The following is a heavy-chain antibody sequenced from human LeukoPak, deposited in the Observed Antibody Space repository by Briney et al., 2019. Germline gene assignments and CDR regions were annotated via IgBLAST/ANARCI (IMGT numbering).Heavy chain of an antibody. CDR2: ISSSSSTI. Sequence: PGGSLRLSCVASGFTFSSYAMNWVRQAPGKGLEWVSYISSSSSTIYYADSVKGRFTISRDNAKNSLYLQMNSLRAEDTAVYYCAQEGLADYYDSSGYLGYWGQGTLVTVSS. CDR1: GFTFSSYA. D-gene: IGHD3-22*01. V-gene: IGHV3-48*01. J-gene: IGHJ4*02. CDR3: AQEGLADYYDSSGYLGY.